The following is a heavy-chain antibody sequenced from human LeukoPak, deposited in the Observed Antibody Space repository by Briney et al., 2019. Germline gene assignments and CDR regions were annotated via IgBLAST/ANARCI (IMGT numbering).Heavy chain of an antibody. CDR1: GYTFTSYG. CDR2: ISAYNGNT. D-gene: IGHD1-26*01. Sequence: ASVKVSCKASGYTFTSYGISWVRQAPGQGLEWMGWISAYNGNTNYAQKLQGRVTMTTDTSTSTAYMGLRSLRSDDTAVYYCARDGSIMVGATYRDAFDIWGQGTMVTVSS. V-gene: IGHV1-18*01. CDR3: ARDGSIMVGATYRDAFDI. J-gene: IGHJ3*02.